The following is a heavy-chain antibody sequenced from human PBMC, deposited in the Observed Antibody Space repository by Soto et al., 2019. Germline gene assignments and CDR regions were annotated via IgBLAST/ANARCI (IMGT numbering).Heavy chain of an antibody. D-gene: IGHD3-9*01. CDR3: ARGGDILTGYPYFLDH. V-gene: IGHV3-13*04. CDR1: GFTFSRHD. J-gene: IGHJ4*02. Sequence: PGGSLRLSCAASGFTFSRHDMHWVRQGIGEGLEWVAAIGGAGDTYYAGSVKGRFTISRDNAKNSLYLEINSLRSGDTAMYYCARGGDILTGYPYFLDHWGQGTLVTVSS. CDR2: IGGAGDT.